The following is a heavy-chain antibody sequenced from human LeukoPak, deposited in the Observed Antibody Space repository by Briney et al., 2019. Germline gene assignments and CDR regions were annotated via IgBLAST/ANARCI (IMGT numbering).Heavy chain of an antibody. D-gene: IGHD3-22*01. V-gene: IGHV3-30-3*01. J-gene: IGHJ3*02. CDR1: GFAFNSFV. CDR2: ISYDGTSR. Sequence: GRSLRLSCAASGFAFNSFVMHWVRQAPGRGLEWVAVISYDGTSRYLADSVKGRFTISRDNPKHTLYLQMSSLRPEDTAVYYCARDTREGSSGYIRAFDIWGQGTMVTVSS. CDR3: ARDTREGSSGYIRAFDI.